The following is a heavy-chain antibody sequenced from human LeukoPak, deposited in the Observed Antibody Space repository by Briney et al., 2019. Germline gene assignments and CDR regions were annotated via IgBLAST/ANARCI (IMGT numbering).Heavy chain of an antibody. CDR1: VYTFTSYY. D-gene: IGHD6-13*01. J-gene: IGHJ4*02. Sequence: ASVKVSCKASVYTFTSYYMHWVRQAPGQGLEWVGIINPTVGSTTYAQKFQGRVTMTRDTSTSTVYMELSSLRSEDTAVYYCARDLDSSSWYLDYWGQGTLVTVSS. CDR2: INPTVGST. V-gene: IGHV1-46*01. CDR3: ARDLDSSSWYLDY.